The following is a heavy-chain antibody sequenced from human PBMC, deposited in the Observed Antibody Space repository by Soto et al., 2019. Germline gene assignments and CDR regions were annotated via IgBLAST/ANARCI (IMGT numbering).Heavy chain of an antibody. CDR1: GGSISSGGYY. Sequence: PSETLSLTCTVSGGSISSGGYYWSWIRQHPGKGLEWIGYIYYSGSTYYNPSLKSRVTISVDTSKNQFSLKLSSVTAADTAVYYCARRKYYYGSGSLPPWFDPWGQGTLVTVSS. CDR3: ARRKYYYGSGSLPPWFDP. V-gene: IGHV4-31*03. J-gene: IGHJ5*02. D-gene: IGHD3-10*01. CDR2: IYYSGST.